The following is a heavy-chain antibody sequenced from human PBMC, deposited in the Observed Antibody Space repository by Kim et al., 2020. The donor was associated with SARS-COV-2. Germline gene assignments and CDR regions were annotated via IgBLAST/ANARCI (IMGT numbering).Heavy chain of an antibody. CDR3: ARRPGIAAAGLDY. Sequence: SIPSLKSRVTIAVDTSKNQFSLRLSSVTAADTAVYYCARRPGIAAAGLDYWGQGTLVTVSS. J-gene: IGHJ4*02. V-gene: IGHV4-39*01. D-gene: IGHD6-13*01.